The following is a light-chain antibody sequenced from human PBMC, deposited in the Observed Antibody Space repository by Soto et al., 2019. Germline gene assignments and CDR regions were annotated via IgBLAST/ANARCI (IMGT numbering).Light chain of an antibody. CDR1: SSNLGKNL. CDR3: AAWDDRPSGRV. Sequence: QLVLTQPPSASGTPGQRVTISCSGSSSNLGKNLVYWYQQLPGTAPKLLIYNNDQRPSGVPDRFSGSKSGTSASLAISGRRSEDEADYYCAAWDDRPSGRVFGGGTQLTVL. CDR2: NND. J-gene: IGLJ3*02. V-gene: IGLV1-47*02.